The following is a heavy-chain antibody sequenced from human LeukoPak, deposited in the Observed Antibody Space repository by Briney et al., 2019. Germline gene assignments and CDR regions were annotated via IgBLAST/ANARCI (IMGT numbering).Heavy chain of an antibody. CDR1: GGSIRTYY. D-gene: IGHD6-19*01. J-gene: IGHJ4*02. Sequence: SETLSLTCTVSGGSIRTYYWGWIRQPPGKGLEWVGCIYYSGNTNYNASLKSRVTISVDTSKNQFSLKLSSVTAAATDVYYSARVFRGGGGGWPDYWGQGTLVTVSS. CDR2: IYYSGNT. V-gene: IGHV4-59*01. CDR3: ARVFRGGGGGWPDY.